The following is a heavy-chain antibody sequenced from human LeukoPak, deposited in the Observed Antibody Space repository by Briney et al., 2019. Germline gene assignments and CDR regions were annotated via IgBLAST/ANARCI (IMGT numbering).Heavy chain of an antibody. CDR2: MNPNSGNT. CDR3: ATTYDILSSYPFDY. CDR1: GYTFTSYD. J-gene: IGHJ4*02. V-gene: IGHV1-8*02. Sequence: ASVKVSCKASGYTFTSYDINWVRQATGQGLEWMGWMNPNSGNTGYAQKFQGRVTMTEDTTTDTAYMELSSLRSEDTAVYYCATTYDILSSYPFDYWGQGTLVTVSS. D-gene: IGHD3-9*01.